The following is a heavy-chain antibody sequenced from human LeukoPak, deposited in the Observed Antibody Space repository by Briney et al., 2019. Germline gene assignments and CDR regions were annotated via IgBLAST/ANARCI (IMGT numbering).Heavy chain of an antibody. D-gene: IGHD7-27*01. J-gene: IGHJ4*02. V-gene: IGHV3-7*01. Sequence: GGSLRLSCAASGFTFSSYWMSWVRQAPGKGLEWVANIKQDGSNKYYADSVKGRFTISRDNSKNTLYLQMSSLRAEDTAVYYCAKDLGYWGQGTLVTVSS. CDR2: IKQDGSNK. CDR3: AKDLGY. CDR1: GFTFSSYW.